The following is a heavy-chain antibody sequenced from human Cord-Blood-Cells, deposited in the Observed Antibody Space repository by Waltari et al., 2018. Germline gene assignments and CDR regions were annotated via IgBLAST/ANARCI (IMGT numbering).Heavy chain of an antibody. D-gene: IGHD3-16*01. CDR1: GGSISSSNW. CDR3: ARNPYDYVWGSSLDY. V-gene: IGHV4-4*02. J-gene: IGHJ4*02. Sequence: QVQLQESGPGLVKPSGTLSLTCAVSGGSISSSNWWSWVRQPPGKGLEWIGEIYHSGRTNYHPSLKRRVTISVDKSKNQFSLKLSSVTAADTAVYYCARNPYDYVWGSSLDYWGQGTLVTVSS. CDR2: IYHSGRT.